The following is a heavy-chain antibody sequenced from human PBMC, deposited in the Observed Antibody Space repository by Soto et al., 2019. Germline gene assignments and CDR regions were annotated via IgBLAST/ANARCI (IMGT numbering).Heavy chain of an antibody. V-gene: IGHV1-18*01. J-gene: IGHJ5*02. D-gene: IGHD3-22*01. CDR2: ISVYNGNT. Sequence: ASVKVSCKASGYTFTSYGFSWVRQAPGQGLEWMGWISVYNGNTKYAQKFQGKVTMTTDTSTSTAYMELRSLRSDDTAVYFCARVHYDSSGYYGWFDPWGQGTLVTVSS. CDR1: GYTFTSYG. CDR3: ARVHYDSSGYYGWFDP.